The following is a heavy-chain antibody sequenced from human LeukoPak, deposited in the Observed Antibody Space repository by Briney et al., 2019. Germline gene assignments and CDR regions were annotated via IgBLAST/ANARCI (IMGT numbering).Heavy chain of an antibody. V-gene: IGHV3-33*06. D-gene: IGHD5-18*01. CDR3: AKDWGYTTMVSYYFDY. CDR1: GFTFSGYG. Sequence: PGRSLRLSCAASGFTFSGYGMHWVRQAPDKGLEWVAVIWYDGNNKYYADSVKGRFTISRDNSKNTLYLQMNSLRAEDTAGYYCAKDWGYTTMVSYYFDYWGQGALVTVSS. J-gene: IGHJ4*02. CDR2: IWYDGNNK.